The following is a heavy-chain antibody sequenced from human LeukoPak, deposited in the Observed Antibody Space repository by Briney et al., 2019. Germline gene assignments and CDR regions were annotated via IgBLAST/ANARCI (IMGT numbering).Heavy chain of an antibody. CDR2: INIRGNT. V-gene: IGHV4-4*07. J-gene: IGHJ4*02. CDR3: AREYGDFDY. Sequence: PSETLSLTCIVFGGSISNYYWSWIRQPAGKGLQWIGRINIRGNTNYNPSLKSRVTMSVDTSKNQFSLKLHSLTAADTAVYYCAREYGDFDYWGQGTLVTVSS. CDR1: GGSISNYY. D-gene: IGHD4-17*01.